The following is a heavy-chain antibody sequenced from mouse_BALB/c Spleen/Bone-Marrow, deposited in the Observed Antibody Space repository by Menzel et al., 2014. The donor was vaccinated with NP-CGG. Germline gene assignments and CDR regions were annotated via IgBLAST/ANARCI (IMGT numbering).Heavy chain of an antibody. CDR3: TRYYYGRYYAMDY. CDR1: GYSFTSYW. J-gene: IGHJ4*01. CDR2: IYPGNSDT. D-gene: IGHD1-1*01. V-gene: IGHV1-5*01. Sequence: VQLQQSGTVLARPGASVKMSCKASGYSFTSYWMHWVKQRPGQGLEWIGAIYPGNSDTSYNQKFKGKAKLTAVTSASTVYMELSSLTNEDSAVYYCTRYYYGRYYAMDYWGQGTSVTVSS.